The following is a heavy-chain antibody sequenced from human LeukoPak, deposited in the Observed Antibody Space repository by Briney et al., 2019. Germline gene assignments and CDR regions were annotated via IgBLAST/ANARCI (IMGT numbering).Heavy chain of an antibody. V-gene: IGHV1-8*01. Sequence: ASVKVSCKASGYTFTSYDINWVRQATGQGLEWMGWMNPNSGNTGYAQKFQGRVTMTRNTSISTAYMELSSLRSEDTAVYYCARALPRWLQFPYYYYGMDVWGQGTTVTVSS. CDR1: GYTFTSYD. J-gene: IGHJ6*02. D-gene: IGHD5-24*01. CDR3: ARALPRWLQFPYYYYGMDV. CDR2: MNPNSGNT.